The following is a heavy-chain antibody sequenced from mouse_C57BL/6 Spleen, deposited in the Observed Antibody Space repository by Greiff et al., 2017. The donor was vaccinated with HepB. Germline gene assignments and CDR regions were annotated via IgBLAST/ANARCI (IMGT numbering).Heavy chain of an antibody. CDR3: ARSSGPAWFAY. V-gene: IGHV1-69*01. J-gene: IGHJ3*01. CDR2: IDPSDSYT. CDR1: GYTFTSYW. Sequence: QVQLQQPGAELVMPGASVKLSCKASGYTFTSYWMHWVKQRPGQGLEWIGEIDPSDSYTNYNQKFKGKSTLTVDKSSSTAYMQLSSLTSEDSAVYYCARSSGPAWFAYWGQGTLVTVSA. D-gene: IGHD3-2*02.